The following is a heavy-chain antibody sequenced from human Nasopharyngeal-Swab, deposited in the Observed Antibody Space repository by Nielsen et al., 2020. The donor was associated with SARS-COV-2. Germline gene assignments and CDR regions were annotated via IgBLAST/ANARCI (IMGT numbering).Heavy chain of an antibody. CDR3: ARADGIYCGGGNCYAVDPFEI. CDR1: GCTFSGFE. D-gene: IGHD2-15*01. J-gene: IGHJ3*02. V-gene: IGHV3-13*01. CDR2: IDTTGNT. Sequence: GESLKISCAASGCTFSGFERHWVRQVSGKGLEWVSAIDTTGNTYYPDSVKGRFTISSENAKNSLFLQINSLRVEDTAMYYCARADGIYCGGGNCYAVDPFEIWGQGTIVTVSS.